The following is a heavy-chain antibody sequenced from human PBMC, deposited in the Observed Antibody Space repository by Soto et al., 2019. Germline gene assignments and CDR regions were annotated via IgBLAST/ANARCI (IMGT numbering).Heavy chain of an antibody. CDR3: ARLQAAAGDNGLTFDY. D-gene: IGHD6-13*01. Sequence: EVQLVQSGAEVKKPGESLRISCKGSGYSFTSYWISWVRQMPGKGLEWMGRIDPSDSYTNYSPSFQGHVTISADKSICTDYLKWSSLKASDTAMYYCARLQAAAGDNGLTFDYWGQGTLVTVSS. CDR1: GYSFTSYW. V-gene: IGHV5-10-1*01. CDR2: IDPSDSYT. J-gene: IGHJ4*02.